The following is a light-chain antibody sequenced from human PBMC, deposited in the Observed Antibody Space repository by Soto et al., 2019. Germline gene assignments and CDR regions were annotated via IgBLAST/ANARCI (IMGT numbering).Light chain of an antibody. Sequence: DIQMTQSPSSLSASGGDRVTITCRASQSISSYLNWYQQKPGKAPKLLIYAASSLQSGVPSRFSGSGSGTDFTLTIISLQHEDFATYYCQQRYSTSRTFGQGTNVEIK. CDR3: QQRYSTSRT. CDR1: QSISSY. J-gene: IGKJ1*01. CDR2: AAS. V-gene: IGKV1-39*01.